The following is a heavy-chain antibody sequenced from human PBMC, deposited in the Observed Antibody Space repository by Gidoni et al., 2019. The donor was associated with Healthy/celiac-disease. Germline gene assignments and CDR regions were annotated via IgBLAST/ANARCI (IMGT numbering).Heavy chain of an antibody. J-gene: IGHJ4*02. CDR1: GYTFTSYY. CDR3: ARAKNGYYYDSSGYTPPGY. Sequence: QVQLVQSGAEVKKPGASVKVSCKASGYTFTSYYMHWVRQAPGQGLEWMGIINPSGGSTSYAQKFQGRVTMTRDTSTSTVYMELSSLRSEDTAVYYCARAKNGYYYDSSGYTPPGYWGQGTLVTVSS. V-gene: IGHV1-46*01. CDR2: INPSGGST. D-gene: IGHD3-22*01.